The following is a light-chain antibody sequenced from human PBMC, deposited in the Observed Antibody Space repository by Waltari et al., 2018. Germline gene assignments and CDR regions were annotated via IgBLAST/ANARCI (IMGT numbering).Light chain of an antibody. J-gene: IGKJ4*01. V-gene: IGKV3D-20*02. CDR1: QSVTNNY. CDR2: GFS. CDR3: QQRTNWLT. Sequence: NVLTQSPGTLSLSPGERATLSCRASQSVTNNYLAWYQQQPGQAPRLLIYGFSSRATGIPDRFSGSGSGTDFTLTIGRLEAEDSATYYCQQRTNWLTFGGGTKVEIK.